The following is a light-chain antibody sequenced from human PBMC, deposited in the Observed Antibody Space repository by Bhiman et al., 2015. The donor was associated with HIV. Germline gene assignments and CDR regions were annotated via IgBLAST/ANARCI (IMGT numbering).Light chain of an antibody. CDR2: DVT. Sequence: QSALTQPASVSGSPGQSITISCTGTSSDVGGYNYVSWYQQHPGKAPKLMIYDVTKRPSGIPDRFSGSKSGTSATLGITGLQTGDEGDYYCGTWDRSLSAGGVFGTGTKVTVL. J-gene: IGLJ1*01. V-gene: IGLV2-14*01. CDR3: GTWDRSLSAGGV. CDR1: SSDVGGYNY.